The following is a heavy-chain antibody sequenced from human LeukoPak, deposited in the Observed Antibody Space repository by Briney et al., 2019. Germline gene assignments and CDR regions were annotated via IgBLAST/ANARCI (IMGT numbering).Heavy chain of an antibody. CDR1: GYTFTSYY. J-gene: IGHJ4*02. CDR3: ARYPRVEMATISGRLGPA. D-gene: IGHD5-24*01. CDR2: INPSGGST. Sequence: ASVKVSCKASGYTFTSYYMHWVRQAPGQGLEWMGIINPSGGSTSYAQKFQGRVTMTRDTSTSTVYMELSSLRSEDTAVYYCARYPRVEMATISGRLGPAWGQGTLVTVSS. V-gene: IGHV1-46*01.